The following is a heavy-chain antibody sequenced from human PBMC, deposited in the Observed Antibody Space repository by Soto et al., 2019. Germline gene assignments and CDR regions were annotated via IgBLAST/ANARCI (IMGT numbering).Heavy chain of an antibody. CDR2: FDPEDGET. CDR3: ATLERYFDPPDY. D-gene: IGHD3-9*01. J-gene: IGHJ4*02. CDR1: GYTLTELS. V-gene: IGHV1-24*01. Sequence: GASVKVSCKVSGYTLTELSMHWVRQAPGKGLEWMGGFDPEDGETIYAQKFQGRVTMTEDTSTDTAYMELSSLRSEDTAVYYCATLERYFDPPDYWGQGTLVTVSS.